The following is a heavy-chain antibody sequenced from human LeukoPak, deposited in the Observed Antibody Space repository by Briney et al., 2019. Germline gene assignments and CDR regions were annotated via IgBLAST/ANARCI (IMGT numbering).Heavy chain of an antibody. J-gene: IGHJ4*02. CDR1: GFTFSSYA. Sequence: HPGGSLRLSCAASGFTFSSYAMSWVRQAPGKGLEWVSAISGSGGSTYYADSVKGRFTISRDNSKNTLYLQMNSLRAEDTAVYYCAKDTDFWSGYYDYWGQGTLVTVSS. D-gene: IGHD3-3*01. CDR3: AKDTDFWSGYYDY. CDR2: ISGSGGST. V-gene: IGHV3-23*01.